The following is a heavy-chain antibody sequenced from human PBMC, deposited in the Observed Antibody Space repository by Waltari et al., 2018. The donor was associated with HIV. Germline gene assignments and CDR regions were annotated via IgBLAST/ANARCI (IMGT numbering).Heavy chain of an antibody. CDR2: ICSKGGRT. V-gene: IGHV3-64*01. D-gene: IGHD3-22*01. CDR1: GSTSSSYV. J-gene: IGHJ6*02. Sequence: EVQLVESGGGVVQPGGSLRLLCAASGSTSSSYVMYGVRQAPGKGLKYVAAICSKGGRTYDANSVKGRFTISRDNAKNSLYLQMGMLRAEDMAVYYCARVGIGYNGMDVWGQGTTVTVSS. CDR3: ARVGIGYNGMDV.